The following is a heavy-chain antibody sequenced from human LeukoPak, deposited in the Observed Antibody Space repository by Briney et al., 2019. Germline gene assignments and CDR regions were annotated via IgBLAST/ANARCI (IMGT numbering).Heavy chain of an antibody. CDR3: ARWGNNKILDY. Sequence: GGSLRLSCVASGFTFSSHGMHWVRQAPGKGLEWVAVIWYGSEKYYADSVKGRFIISRDNSKNMLYLQMNSLRADDTAVYYCARWGNNKILDYWGQGTLVTVSS. CDR2: IWYGSEK. D-gene: IGHD7-27*01. CDR1: GFTFSSHG. J-gene: IGHJ4*02. V-gene: IGHV3-33*01.